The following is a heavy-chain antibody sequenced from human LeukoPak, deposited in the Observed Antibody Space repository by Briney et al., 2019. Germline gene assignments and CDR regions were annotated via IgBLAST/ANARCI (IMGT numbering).Heavy chain of an antibody. D-gene: IGHD3-10*01. Sequence: GGSLRLSCAASGFTFSSYGMHWVRQAPGKGLEWVAFIRYDGSNKYYADSVKGRFTISRDNSKNTLYLQMNSLRSNDTAVYYCARENMLWGSFDSWGQGALVTVSS. CDR3: ARENMLWGSFDS. CDR1: GFTFSSYG. V-gene: IGHV3-30*02. CDR2: IRYDGSNK. J-gene: IGHJ4*02.